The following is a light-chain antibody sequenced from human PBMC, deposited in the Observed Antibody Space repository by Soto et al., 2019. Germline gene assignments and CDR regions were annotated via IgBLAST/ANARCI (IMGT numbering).Light chain of an antibody. J-gene: IGLJ3*02. V-gene: IGLV2-14*01. CDR3: SSYTSSSTLV. Sequence: QTVVTQPASVSGSPGQSITISCTGTSSDVGGYNYVSWYQQQPGKAPKLMIYDVSNRPSGVSNRFSGSKSGNTASLTISGLQAEDDADYYCSSYTSSSTLVFGGGTKLTVL. CDR1: SSDVGGYNY. CDR2: DVS.